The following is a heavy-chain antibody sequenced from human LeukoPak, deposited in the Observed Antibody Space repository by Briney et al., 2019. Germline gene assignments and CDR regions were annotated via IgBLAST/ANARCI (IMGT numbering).Heavy chain of an antibody. CDR2: IYTSGST. V-gene: IGHV4-61*02. Sequence: SETLPLTCTVSGGSISSGSYYWSWIGQPAGKGLEWIGRIYTSGSTNYNPSLKSRVTISVDTSKNQFSLKLSSVTAADTAVYYCARSYGSGDYWGQGTLVTVSS. D-gene: IGHD3-10*01. CDR1: GGSISSGSYY. J-gene: IGHJ4*02. CDR3: ARSYGSGDY.